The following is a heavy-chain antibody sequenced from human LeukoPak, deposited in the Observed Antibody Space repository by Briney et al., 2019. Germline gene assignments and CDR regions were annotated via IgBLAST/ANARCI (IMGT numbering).Heavy chain of an antibody. CDR3: ASSYCGGDCYVPFHI. CDR1: GASVSGGGYY. V-gene: IGHV4-31*03. J-gene: IGHJ3*02. D-gene: IGHD2-21*02. Sequence: PSETLSLTCTVSGASVSGGGYYWSWIRQHPGKGLEWIGYIYYSGSTYYNPSLKSRVTISEDTSKNQFSLKLTSVTAADTAVYCCASSYCGGDCYVPFHIWGQGTMVTVSS. CDR2: IYYSGST.